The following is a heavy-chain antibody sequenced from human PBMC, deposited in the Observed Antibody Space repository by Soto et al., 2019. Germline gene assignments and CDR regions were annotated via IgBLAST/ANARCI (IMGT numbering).Heavy chain of an antibody. CDR3: AHRGYGDYPRDNWFDP. CDR1: GFSLKSGGAG. D-gene: IGHD4-17*01. J-gene: IGHJ5*02. V-gene: IGHV2-5*01. CDR2: IHWNEDK. Sequence: QITLKESGPTLVKPTQTLTLTCTFSGFSLKSGGAGVGWIRQPPGKALEWLALIHWNEDKRYNPSLKSRLTITKDTSKNQVVLTMTNMDPVDTATYYCAHRGYGDYPRDNWFDPWGQGTLVTVSS.